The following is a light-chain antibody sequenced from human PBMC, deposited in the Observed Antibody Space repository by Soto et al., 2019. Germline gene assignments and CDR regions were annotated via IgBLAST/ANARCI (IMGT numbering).Light chain of an antibody. J-gene: IGKJ1*01. CDR2: KAS. Sequence: DIQMTQFPSTLSGSVGDRVTVSCRASQTISSWLAWYQQKPGKAPKLLIYKASTLKSGVPSRFSGSGSGTEITLTISSLQPDDFATYYCQHYNSYSEAFGQGTKVDI. V-gene: IGKV1-5*03. CDR1: QTISSW. CDR3: QHYNSYSEA.